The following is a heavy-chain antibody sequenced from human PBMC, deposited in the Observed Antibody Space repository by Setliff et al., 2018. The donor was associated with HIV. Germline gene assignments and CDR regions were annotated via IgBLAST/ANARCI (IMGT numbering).Heavy chain of an antibody. CDR1: GVSFGSSDYY. CDR3: ARNTRAGDFDY. Sequence: SETLSLTCTVSGVSFGSSDYYRAWIRQPPGKGLEWIGSFYYSGSTYYNPSLKSRVTISVDTSKNQFSLRLTSVTAADTAVYYCARNTRAGDFDYWGQGTQVTVSS. V-gene: IGHV4-39*01. D-gene: IGHD3-10*01. J-gene: IGHJ4*02. CDR2: FYYSGST.